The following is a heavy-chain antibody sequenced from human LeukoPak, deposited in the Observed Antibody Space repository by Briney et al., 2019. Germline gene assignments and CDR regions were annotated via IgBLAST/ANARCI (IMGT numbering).Heavy chain of an antibody. V-gene: IGHV3-30-3*01. D-gene: IGHD2-15*01. Sequence: GGSLRLSCAASGFTFRSYAMHWVRQAPGKGLEWVAVISYDGSNKYYADSVKGRFTISRDNSKNTLYLQMNSLRAEDTAVYYCAREGYCRGGSCPPGHYGMDVWGQGTTVTVSS. CDR3: AREGYCRGGSCPPGHYGMDV. CDR2: ISYDGSNK. J-gene: IGHJ6*02. CDR1: GFTFRSYA.